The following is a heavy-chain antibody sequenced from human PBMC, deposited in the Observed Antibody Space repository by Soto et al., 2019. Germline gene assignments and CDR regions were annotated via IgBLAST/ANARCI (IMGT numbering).Heavy chain of an antibody. J-gene: IGHJ5*02. V-gene: IGHV4-34*01. CDR1: GGSFSGYY. CDR2: INHSGST. Sequence: SETLSLTCAVYGGSFSGYYWSWIRQPPGKGLEWIGEINHSGSTNYNPSLKSRVTISVDTSKNQFSLKLSSVTAADTAVYYCARGLGSSSRNNWFDPWGQGTLVTVSS. D-gene: IGHD6-6*01. CDR3: ARGLGSSSRNNWFDP.